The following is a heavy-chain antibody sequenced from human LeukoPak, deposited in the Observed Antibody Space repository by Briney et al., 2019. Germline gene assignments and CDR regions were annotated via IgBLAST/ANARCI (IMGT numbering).Heavy chain of an antibody. Sequence: SETLSLTCTVSGGSISSSSYHWGWIRQPPGKGLEWIGSIYYSGSTYYNPSLRSRVTISVDTSKNQFSLKLTSVTAADTAVYYCARVRGYCSSTICYRYYFDYWGQGTLVTVSS. CDR2: IYYSGST. CDR1: GGSISSSSYH. V-gene: IGHV4-39*01. D-gene: IGHD2-2*01. J-gene: IGHJ4*02. CDR3: ARVRGYCSSTICYRYYFDY.